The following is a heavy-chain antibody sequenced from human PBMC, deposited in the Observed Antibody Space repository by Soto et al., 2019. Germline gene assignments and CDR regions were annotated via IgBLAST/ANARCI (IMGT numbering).Heavy chain of an antibody. CDR3: ATMGTPATGLYFFDY. Sequence: QVQLQESGPRLVKPSQTLSLTCTVSGGSISSGNYYWSWIRQPPGKGLEWIGFISYRGSTYYSTSLKSRVTISVDTSKSQCSLNLSFVTAADTAVYYCATMGTPATGLYFFDYWGQGSLVTVSS. V-gene: IGHV4-30-4*01. J-gene: IGHJ4*02. CDR2: ISYRGST. CDR1: GGSISSGNYY. D-gene: IGHD2-15*01.